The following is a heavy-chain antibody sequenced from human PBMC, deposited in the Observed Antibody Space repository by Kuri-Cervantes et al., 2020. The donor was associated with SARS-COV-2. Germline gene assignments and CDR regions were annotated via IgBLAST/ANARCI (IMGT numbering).Heavy chain of an antibody. CDR3: ARSYYDILTGYYRKLSYYYYGMDV. CDR2: LWYDGSNK. V-gene: IGHV3-33*01. J-gene: IGHJ6*02. Sequence: GESLKISCAASGFTLSSYGVHWVRQAPGKGLEWVAVLWYDGSNKYYADSVKGRSTISRDNSKNTLYLQMNSLRAEDTAVYYLARSYYDILTGYYRKLSYYYYGMDVWGQGTTVTVSS. D-gene: IGHD3-9*01. CDR1: GFTLSSYG.